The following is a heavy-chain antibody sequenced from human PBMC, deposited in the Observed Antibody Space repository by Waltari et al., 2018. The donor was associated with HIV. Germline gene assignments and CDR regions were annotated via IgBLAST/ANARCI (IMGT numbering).Heavy chain of an antibody. Sequence: EVQLVESGGGLVQPGGSLRISCAASGLIFRNPGWNWVRQAPGKGLEWVANINQDGSEKYYVDSVKGRFTISRDNAKNSLYLQMNNLRAEDTAVYYCAGEMPTIIGDAFDIWGQGTMVTISS. J-gene: IGHJ3*02. CDR1: GLIFRNPG. CDR2: INQDGSEK. CDR3: AGEMPTIIGDAFDI. V-gene: IGHV3-7*01. D-gene: IGHD3-16*02.